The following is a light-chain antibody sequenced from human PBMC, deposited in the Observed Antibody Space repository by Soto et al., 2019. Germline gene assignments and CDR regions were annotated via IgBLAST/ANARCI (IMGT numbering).Light chain of an antibody. V-gene: IGKV3-20*01. CDR2: AAS. CDR3: QRYDHSPLYT. CDR1: QSLSSTY. J-gene: IGKJ2*01. Sequence: EIVLTQSPGTLSLSPGERATLSCRASQSLSSTYLAWYQQKPGQAPRLLIYAASSRAAGVPDRFSGSGAGTDFTLTISRLEAEDFAVYYCQRYDHSPLYTFGQGTKLEIK.